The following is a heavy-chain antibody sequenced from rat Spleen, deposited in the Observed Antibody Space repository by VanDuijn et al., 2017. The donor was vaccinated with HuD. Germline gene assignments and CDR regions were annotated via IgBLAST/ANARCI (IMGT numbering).Heavy chain of an antibody. CDR1: GFTFSDYN. V-gene: IGHV5-7*01. CDR2: ISNDGTST. D-gene: IGHD1-12*02. J-gene: IGHJ4*01. CDR3: ATDGYYDGRYYSVYAMDA. Sequence: EVQLVESGGGLVQPGRSLKLSCAASGFTFSDYNMAWVRQAPKKGLEWVATISNDGTSTYYRDSVKGRFTISRNNVKNTLYLQMDSLRSEDTATYYCATDGYYDGRYYSVYAMDAWGQGASVTVSS.